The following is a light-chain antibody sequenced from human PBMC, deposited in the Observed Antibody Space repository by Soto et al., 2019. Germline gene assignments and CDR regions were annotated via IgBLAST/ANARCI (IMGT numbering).Light chain of an antibody. J-gene: IGKJ1*01. CDR2: GAS. CDR1: QSVGSSY. V-gene: IGKV3-20*01. CDR3: QQYGSSPRT. Sequence: EIVLTQSPGTLSLSPGERATLSCRASQSVGSSYLAWYQQKPGQAPRLLIYGASSRATGIPDRFSGSGSGTDFTLTISILEPEDSAVYYCQQYGSSPRTFRQGTKVEIK.